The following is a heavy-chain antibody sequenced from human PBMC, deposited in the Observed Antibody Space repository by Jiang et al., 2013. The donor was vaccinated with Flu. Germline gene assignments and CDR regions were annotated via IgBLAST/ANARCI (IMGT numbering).Heavy chain of an antibody. CDR2: ISGSGGST. Sequence: VQLLESGGGLVQPGGSLRLSCAASGFTFLNHAMSWVRQAPGMGLKWVSGISGSGGSTYYADSVKGRFTISRDNSKNTLYLQMNSLRAEDTAVYYCAKLVNYDFWSGPYSFDYWGQGTLVPVSS. V-gene: IGHV3-23*01. J-gene: IGHJ4*02. D-gene: IGHD3-3*01. CDR3: AKLVNYDFWSGPYSFDY. CDR1: GFTFLNHA.